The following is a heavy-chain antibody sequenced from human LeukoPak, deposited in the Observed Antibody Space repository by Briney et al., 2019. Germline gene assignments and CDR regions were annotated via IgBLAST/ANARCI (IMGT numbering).Heavy chain of an antibody. CDR2: IYYSGST. CDR1: GGSISSYY. V-gene: IGHV4-59*08. Sequence: ASETLSLTCTVSGGSISSYYWSWIRQPPGKGLEWIGYIYYSGSTNYNPSLKSRVTISVDTSKNQFSLKLSSVTAADTAVYYCASLRDPSSYGMDVWGQGTTVTVSS. CDR3: ASLRDPSSYGMDV. J-gene: IGHJ6*02.